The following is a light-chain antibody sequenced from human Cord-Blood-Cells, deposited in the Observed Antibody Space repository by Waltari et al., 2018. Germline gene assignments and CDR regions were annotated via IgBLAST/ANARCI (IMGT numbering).Light chain of an antibody. CDR1: QGISSY. V-gene: IGKV1-8*01. CDR3: QQYYSYLMYT. CDR2: AAS. J-gene: IGKJ2*01. Sequence: AIRMTQSPSSLSASTGDRVTITCRASQGISSYLAWYQQKPGKAPKLLSYAASTLQSGVPSRFSGSGSGTDFTLTISCLQSEDFATYYCQQYYSYLMYTFGQGTKLEIK.